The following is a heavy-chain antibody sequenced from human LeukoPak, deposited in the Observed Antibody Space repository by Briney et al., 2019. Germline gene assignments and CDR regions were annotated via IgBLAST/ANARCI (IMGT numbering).Heavy chain of an antibody. V-gene: IGHV3-66*01. J-gene: IGHJ4*02. CDR2: IYSGGST. Sequence: GGSLRLSCAASGFTVSSNYMSWVRQAPGKGLEWVSVIYSGGSTYYADSVKGRFTISRDRTNNTLYLQMHGLRAEDTAVYYCARDCSSATCYAAFDYWGQGVLVTVSS. D-gene: IGHD2-2*01. CDR1: GFTVSSNY. CDR3: ARDCSSATCYAAFDY.